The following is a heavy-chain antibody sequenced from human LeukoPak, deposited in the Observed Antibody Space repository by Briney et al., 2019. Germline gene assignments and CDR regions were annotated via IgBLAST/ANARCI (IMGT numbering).Heavy chain of an antibody. J-gene: IGHJ4*02. Sequence: GGSLRLSCAASGFTFSSYGIHWVRQAPGKGLEWVAVISYDGSNKYYADSVKGRFTISRDNAKNSLYLQMNSLRAEDTAVYYCARNIPDWGTFDYWGQGTLVTVSS. CDR1: GFTFSSYG. CDR3: ARNIPDWGTFDY. V-gene: IGHV3-30*03. D-gene: IGHD2/OR15-2a*01. CDR2: ISYDGSNK.